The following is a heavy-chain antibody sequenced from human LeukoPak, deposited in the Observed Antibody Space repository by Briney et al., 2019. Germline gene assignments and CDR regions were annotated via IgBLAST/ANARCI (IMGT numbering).Heavy chain of an antibody. D-gene: IGHD2-8*01. CDR1: GGTFSSYA. V-gene: IGHV1-69*06. CDR3: ARGRDGMVYAWFS. CDR2: IIPIFGTA. J-gene: IGHJ5*02. Sequence: GASVKVSCKASGGTFSSYAVSWVRQAPGQGLEWMGGIIPIFGTANYAQKFQGRVTITADKSTSTAYMELSSLRSEDTAVYYCARGRDGMVYAWFSWGQGTLVTVSS.